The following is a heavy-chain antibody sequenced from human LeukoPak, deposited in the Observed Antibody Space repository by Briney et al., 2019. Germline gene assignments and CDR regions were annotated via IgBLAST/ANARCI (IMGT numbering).Heavy chain of an antibody. CDR3: ARDLATVTTSGY. Sequence: GESLRLSCAASGFTVSSNYMSWVRQAPGKGLEWVSVIYSGGSTYYADSVKGRFTISRDNSKNTLYLQMNSLRAEDTAVYYRARDLATVTTSGYWGQGTLVTVSS. V-gene: IGHV3-66*01. D-gene: IGHD4-11*01. J-gene: IGHJ4*02. CDR2: IYSGGST. CDR1: GFTVSSNY.